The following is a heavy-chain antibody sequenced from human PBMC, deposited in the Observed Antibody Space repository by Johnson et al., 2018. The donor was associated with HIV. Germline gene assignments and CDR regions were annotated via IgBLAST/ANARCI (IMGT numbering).Heavy chain of an antibody. D-gene: IGHD4-23*01. Sequence: QVLLVESGGGLVKPGGSLRLSCAASGFTFSDYYMSWIRQAPGKGLEWVSYISSSGSTIYYADPVKGRFTSSRDNSKNSLYLQMSSLRVEDTALYYCARERGYFGNPAFDIWGQGTMVTVSS. CDR3: ARERGYFGNPAFDI. V-gene: IGHV3-11*04. CDR1: GFTFSDYY. J-gene: IGHJ3*02. CDR2: ISSSGSTI.